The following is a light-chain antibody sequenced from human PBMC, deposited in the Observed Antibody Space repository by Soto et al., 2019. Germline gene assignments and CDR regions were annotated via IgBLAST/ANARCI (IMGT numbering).Light chain of an antibody. Sequence: QSALIQPASVSGSPEQSITISCTGASSDVGYSSSVSWYQQHPGKAPKLVIFDVGNRPSGVSNRFSGSKSGNTASLTISGLQAEDEAVYYSSSYSSSSLRVFGAGSMVTV. CDR3: SSYSSSSLRV. V-gene: IGLV2-14*01. CDR2: DVG. J-gene: IGLJ1*01. CDR1: SSDVGYSSS.